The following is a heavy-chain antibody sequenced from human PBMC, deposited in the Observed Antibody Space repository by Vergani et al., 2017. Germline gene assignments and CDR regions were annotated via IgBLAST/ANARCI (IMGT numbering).Heavy chain of an antibody. D-gene: IGHD3-3*01. J-gene: IGHJ6*04. Sequence: EVRLVESGGGLVQPGGSLRLSCATSGFTLSDYWIDWVRPAPGKGLEWVARTRNKARGYSTDYAGSVRGRFIVSIDSSGKSVSLQMTRLRIDETGVYFCARTLKFLDMDVWGKGTTVTVSS. CDR2: TRNKARGYST. V-gene: IGHV3-72*01. CDR3: ARTLKFLDMDV. CDR1: GFTLSDYW.